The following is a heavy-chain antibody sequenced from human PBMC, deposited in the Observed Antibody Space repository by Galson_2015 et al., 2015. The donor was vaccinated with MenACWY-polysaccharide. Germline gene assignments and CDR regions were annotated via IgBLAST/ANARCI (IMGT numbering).Heavy chain of an antibody. V-gene: IGHV3-7*01. D-gene: IGHD6-19*01. CDR2: IKFDGGEN. CDR3: AREDGVYSSGCYLLDN. Sequence: SLRLSCAASGFTFSGHWMSWVRQAPGTGLEWVAKIKFDGGENFYVDSVQGRFTISRDNAKNSLDLQMNSLTAEDMAVYCCAREDGVYSSGCYLLDNWGQGTLVAVSS. J-gene: IGHJ4*02. CDR1: GFTFSGHW.